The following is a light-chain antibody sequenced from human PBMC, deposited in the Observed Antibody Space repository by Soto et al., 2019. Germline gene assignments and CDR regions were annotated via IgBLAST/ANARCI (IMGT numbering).Light chain of an antibody. Sequence: DIQMTQSPSSLSASVGDRVTITCRASQSISSYLNWYQQKPGKAPKLLIYAASSLQSGVPSRFSGSGSGTEFTLTISSLQPGDFATYYCQQSYSTSVTFGQGTKLEIK. CDR1: QSISSY. J-gene: IGKJ2*01. CDR3: QQSYSTSVT. V-gene: IGKV1-39*01. CDR2: AAS.